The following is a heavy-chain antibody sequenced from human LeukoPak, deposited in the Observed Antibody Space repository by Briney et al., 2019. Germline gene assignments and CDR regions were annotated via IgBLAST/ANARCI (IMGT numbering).Heavy chain of an antibody. D-gene: IGHD6-19*01. CDR2: IRGSGGGT. J-gene: IGHJ4*02. CDR1: GFTFSSYA. CDR3: AKAGIGVVGYFDY. Sequence: PGGSLRLSCAASGFTFSSYAMSWARRAPGKGLEWVSTIRGSGGGTYYADSVKGRFTISRDNSKNTLYLQMNSLRDEDTALYYCAKAGIGVVGYFDYWGQGTLVTVSS. V-gene: IGHV3-23*01.